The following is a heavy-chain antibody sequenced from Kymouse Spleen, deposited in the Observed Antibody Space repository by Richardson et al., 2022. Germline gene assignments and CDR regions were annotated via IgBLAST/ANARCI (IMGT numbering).Heavy chain of an antibody. Sequence: QVQLQQWGAGLLKPSETLSLTCAVYGGSFSGYYWSWIRQPPGKGLEWIGEINHSGSTNYNPSLKSRVTISVDTSKNQFSLKLSSVTAADTAVYYCARGSGDYGRFDYWGQGTLVTVSS. CDR1: GGSFSGYY. J-gene: IGHJ4*02. V-gene: IGHV4-34*01. CDR3: ARGSGDYGRFDY. D-gene: IGHD4-17*01. CDR2: INHSGST.